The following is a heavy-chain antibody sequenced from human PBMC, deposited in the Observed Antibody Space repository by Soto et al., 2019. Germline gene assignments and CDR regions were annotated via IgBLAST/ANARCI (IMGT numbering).Heavy chain of an antibody. CDR2: IYYSGST. J-gene: IGHJ6*02. CDR1: GGSISSGDYY. CDR3: AGYDYSVYYGMDV. Sequence: PSETLSLTCTVSGGSISSGDYYWSWIRQPPGKGLEWIGYIYYSGSTYYNPSLKSRVTISVDTSKNQFSLKLSSVTAADTAVYYXAGYDYSVYYGMDVWGQGTTVTVSS. D-gene: IGHD4-4*01. V-gene: IGHV4-30-4*01.